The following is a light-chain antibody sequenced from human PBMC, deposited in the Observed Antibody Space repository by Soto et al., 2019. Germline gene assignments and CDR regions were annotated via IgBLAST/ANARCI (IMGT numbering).Light chain of an antibody. CDR3: AAWDDSLNGPR. J-gene: IGLJ2*01. V-gene: IGLV1-44*01. CDR1: SSNIGSHT. Sequence: QSVLTQPPSASGTPGQRITISCSGSSSNIGSHTVNWYQQLPGATPKVLIYNRNEQPSGVPDRFSGSKSGSSASLAISSLQPEDEAHYYCAAWDDSLNGPRFGGGTQLTVL. CDR2: NRN.